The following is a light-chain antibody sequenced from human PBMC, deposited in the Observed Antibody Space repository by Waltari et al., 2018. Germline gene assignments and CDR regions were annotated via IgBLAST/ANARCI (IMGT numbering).Light chain of an antibody. J-gene: IGKJ2*01. CDR1: QSISSW. Sequence: DIQMTQSPSTLSASVGDRVTITCRASQSISSWLAWYQQKPGKAPRLLIYKASSSESGVPSRISGSGSGTEFTLTISSLQPDDFATYYCQQYNSYSPYTFGQGTKLEIK. CDR2: KAS. V-gene: IGKV1-5*03. CDR3: QQYNSYSPYT.